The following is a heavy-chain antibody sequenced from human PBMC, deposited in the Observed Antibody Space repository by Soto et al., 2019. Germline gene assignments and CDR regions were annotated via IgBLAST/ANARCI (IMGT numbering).Heavy chain of an antibody. CDR3: ATYCSGTYKPPTFDY. CDR2: IYYSGST. CDR1: GGSISSGGYY. D-gene: IGHD3-10*01. J-gene: IGHJ4*02. Sequence: QVQLQESGPGLVKPSQTLSLTCTVSGGSISSGGYYWSWIRQHPGKGLEWIGYIYYSGSTYYNPSLQSLVTISVDTSKNQFSLKVSSVTAADTAVYYCATYCSGTYKPPTFDYWGQGTLVTVSS. V-gene: IGHV4-31*01.